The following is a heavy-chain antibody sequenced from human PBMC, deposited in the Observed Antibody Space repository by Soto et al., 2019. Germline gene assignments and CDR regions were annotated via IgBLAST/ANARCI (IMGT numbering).Heavy chain of an antibody. CDR3: ATRRSRRGTPYFFDY. V-gene: IGHV3-73*01. CDR1: GFTFSDSA. D-gene: IGHD1-1*01. CDR2: LRSKDYNYAT. J-gene: IGHJ4*02. Sequence: EVQLVESGGGLVQPGGSLKLSCAASGFTFSDSAMHWVRQASGKGLEWVGRLRSKDYNYATAYAASVQGRFTISRDDSKNMAYLQMNNLRADDTAIYYCATRRSRRGTPYFFDYWGPGTLVTVSS.